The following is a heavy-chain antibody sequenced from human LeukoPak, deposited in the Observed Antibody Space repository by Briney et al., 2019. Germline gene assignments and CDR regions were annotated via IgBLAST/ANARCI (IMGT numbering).Heavy chain of an antibody. Sequence: PGGSLTLSCAPSGFTLSNYYMSWVRQAPANGLEWVADIKQGGREKYYVDSVKGRLPISRDNAKNTLYLQMNTLRVEDTAEYYCARASEGAFDIWGQGAMVTVSS. J-gene: IGHJ3*02. CDR1: GFTLSNYY. CDR3: ARASEGAFDI. CDR2: IKQGGREK. V-gene: IGHV3-7*04.